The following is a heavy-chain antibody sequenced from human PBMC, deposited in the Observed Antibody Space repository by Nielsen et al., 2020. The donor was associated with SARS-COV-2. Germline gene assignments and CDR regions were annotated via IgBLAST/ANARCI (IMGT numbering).Heavy chain of an antibody. D-gene: IGHD6-6*01. CDR2: INPNSGGT. CDR1: GYTFTGYY. V-gene: IGHV1-2*04. Sequence: ASVKVSCKASGYTFTGYYMHWVRQAPGQGLEWMGWINPNSGGTNYAQKFQGWVTMTRDTSISTAYMELSRLRSDDTAVYYCAKGRSSSSYLFDYWGQGTLVTVSS. J-gene: IGHJ4*02. CDR3: AKGRSSSSYLFDY.